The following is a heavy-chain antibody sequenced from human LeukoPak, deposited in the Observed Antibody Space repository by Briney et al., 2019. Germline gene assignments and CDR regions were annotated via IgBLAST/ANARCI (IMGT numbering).Heavy chain of an antibody. CDR2: IYPGDSDT. D-gene: IGHD2-2*01. V-gene: IGHV5-51*01. CDR3: ARFLGDIVVVPGENWFDP. J-gene: IGHJ5*02. CDR1: GYSFTSYW. Sequence: GESLKISCKGSGYSFTSYWIGWVRQMPGKGLEWMGIIYPGDSDTRYSPSFQGQVTISADKSISTAYLQWSSLKPSDTAMYYCARFLGDIVVVPGENWFDPWGQGTLVTVSS.